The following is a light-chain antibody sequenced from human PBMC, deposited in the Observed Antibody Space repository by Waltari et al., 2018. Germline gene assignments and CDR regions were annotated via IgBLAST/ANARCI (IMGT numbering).Light chain of an antibody. V-gene: IGLV4-69*01. CDR3: QTGGHGTWV. J-gene: IGLJ3*02. Sequence: QLVLTQSPSASASLGASVKLTCTLDSGHSSNIVAWPHQQAEEGPRYLMKINSDGSHSKGDEIPDRFSGSSSGAERYLTISSVQSEDEADYYCQTGGHGTWVFGGGTKLTVL. CDR1: SGHSSNI. CDR2: INSDGSH.